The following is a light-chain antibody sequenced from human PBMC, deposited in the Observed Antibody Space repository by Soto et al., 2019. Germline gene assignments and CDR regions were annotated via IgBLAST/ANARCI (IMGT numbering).Light chain of an antibody. J-gene: IGKJ1*01. V-gene: IGKV3-20*01. CDR1: QSVSSSY. CDR3: QQYGSSPWT. Sequence: ENVLTQSPGTLSLSPGERATLSCRASQSVSSSYFAWYQQKPGQAASLLIYGTSSRATGIPDRFSGSGSGTDFTLTISTLEPEDFAVYYCQQYGSSPWTFGQGTKVEI. CDR2: GTS.